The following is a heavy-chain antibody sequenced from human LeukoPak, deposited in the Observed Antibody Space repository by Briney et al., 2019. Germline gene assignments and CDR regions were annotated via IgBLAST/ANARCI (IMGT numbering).Heavy chain of an antibody. CDR3: AKDGRGGMEV. Sequence: QPGGSLRLSCAASGFTFSSYGMHWVRQAPGKGLEWVAVISYDGSNKYYADSVKGRFTISRDNSKNTLYLQMNSLRAEDTAVYYCAKDGRGGMEVWGKGTTVTVSS. V-gene: IGHV3-30*18. CDR1: GFTFSSYG. CDR2: ISYDGSNK. D-gene: IGHD1-1*01. J-gene: IGHJ6*04.